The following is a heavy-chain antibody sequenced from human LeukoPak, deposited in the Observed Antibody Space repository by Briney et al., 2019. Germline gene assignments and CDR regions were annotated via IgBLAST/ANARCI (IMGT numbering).Heavy chain of an antibody. Sequence: PGRSLRLSCAASGFTFSDYGMHWVRQAPGKGLEWVAVISYDGSKKFYGDSVKGRFTISRDNSKNTLYLQVNSLRGEDTAVYYCAKDEEGGLRFGPRDNWGQGTLVTVSS. D-gene: IGHD5-12*01. CDR2: ISYDGSKK. CDR3: AKDEEGGLRFGPRDN. J-gene: IGHJ4*02. V-gene: IGHV3-30*18. CDR1: GFTFSDYG.